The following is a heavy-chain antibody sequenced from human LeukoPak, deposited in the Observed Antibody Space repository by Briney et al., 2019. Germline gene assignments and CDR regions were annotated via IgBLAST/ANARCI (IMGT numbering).Heavy chain of an antibody. Sequence: ASVKVSCKASGGTFSSYAISWVRQAPGQGLEWMGRIIPILGIANYAQKFQGRVTITANKSTSTAYMELSSLRSEDTAVYYCATDHGSSWLQFDYWGQGTLVTVSS. J-gene: IGHJ4*02. CDR2: IIPILGIA. CDR1: GGTFSSYA. D-gene: IGHD6-13*01. V-gene: IGHV1-69*04. CDR3: ATDHGSSWLQFDY.